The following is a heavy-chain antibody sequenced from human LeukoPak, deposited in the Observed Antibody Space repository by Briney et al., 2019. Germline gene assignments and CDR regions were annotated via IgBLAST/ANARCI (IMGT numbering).Heavy chain of an antibody. CDR3: ARGYAQAEVTAPDY. J-gene: IGHJ4*02. CDR2: IYTAGTT. Sequence: GGSLRLSCAASGFIVNSYYMSWFRQAPGKGLEWVSVIYTAGTTHYADSVRGRFIIPRDYSKNTLNLQMNSLRAEDTAVYYCARGYAQAEVTAPDYWGQGILVTVSS. CDR1: GFIVNSYY. V-gene: IGHV3-53*01. D-gene: IGHD1-14*01.